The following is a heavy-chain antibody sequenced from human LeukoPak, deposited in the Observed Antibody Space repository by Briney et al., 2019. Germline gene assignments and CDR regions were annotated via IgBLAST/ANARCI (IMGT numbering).Heavy chain of an antibody. Sequence: SETLSLTCTVSPDSTTSNFWSWVRQPPGKGLEWIGEIHRSGNTNYNPSLQSRVTISIDRSKNQIALELSSVTAADTAVYYCAREIVGGFNPGAYWGHGTLVTVSS. V-gene: IGHV4-4*02. CDR2: IHRSGNT. CDR3: AREIVGGFNPGAY. CDR1: PDSTTSNF. J-gene: IGHJ4*01. D-gene: IGHD1-14*01.